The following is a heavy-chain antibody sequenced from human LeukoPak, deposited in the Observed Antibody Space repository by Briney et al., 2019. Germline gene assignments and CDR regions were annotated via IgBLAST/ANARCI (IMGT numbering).Heavy chain of an antibody. CDR1: GFTFSSYG. Sequence: QPGGSLRLSCAASGFTFSSYGMHWVRQAPGKGLEWVAVIWYGGSNKYYADSVKGRFTISRDNSKNALYLQMNSLRAEDTAVYYCAKDTTGGAFDIWGQGTMVTVSS. CDR2: IWYGGSNK. CDR3: AKDTTGGAFDI. J-gene: IGHJ3*02. D-gene: IGHD4-17*01. V-gene: IGHV3-33*06.